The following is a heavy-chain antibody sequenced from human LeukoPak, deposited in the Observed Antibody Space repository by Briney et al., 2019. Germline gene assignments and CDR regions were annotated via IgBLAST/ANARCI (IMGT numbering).Heavy chain of an antibody. CDR2: IYYSGST. CDR3: ARAGSSGWYYFDY. J-gene: IGHJ4*02. CDR1: GGSISSYY. V-gene: IGHV4-59*01. Sequence: SETLSLTCTVSGGSISSYYWSWIRQPPGKGLEWIGYIYYSGSTNYNPSLMSRVTISVDMSKNQFSLKLSSVTAADTAVYYCARAGSSGWYYFDYWGQGTLVTVSS. D-gene: IGHD6-19*01.